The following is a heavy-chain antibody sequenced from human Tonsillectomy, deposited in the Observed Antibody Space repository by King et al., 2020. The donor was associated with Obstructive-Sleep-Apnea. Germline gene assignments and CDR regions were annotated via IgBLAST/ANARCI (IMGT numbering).Heavy chain of an antibody. J-gene: IGHJ3*02. CDR2: ITCNGARV. V-gene: IGHV3-9*01. CDR1: GFTFDDYA. Sequence: VQLVESGGGLVQPGTSLRLSCAASGFTFDDYAMHWVRQAPGKGLEWVSGITCNGARVGYVDSVKGPFTISRDNAKNSLYLQMNSLRAEDTALCRCTKDIVAAAGDAFDIWGQGTMVTVSS. D-gene: IGHD6-13*01. CDR3: TKDIVAAAGDAFDI.